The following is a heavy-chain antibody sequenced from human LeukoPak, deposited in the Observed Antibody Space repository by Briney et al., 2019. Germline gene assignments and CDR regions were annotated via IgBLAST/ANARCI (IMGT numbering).Heavy chain of an antibody. CDR1: GGSINSGSYY. V-gene: IGHV4-61*02. J-gene: IGHJ5*02. Sequence: SETLSLTCTVSGGSINSGSYYWSWIRQPAGKGLEWIGRIYTSGSTSYNPSLKSRVTISVDTSKNQFSLKLSSVTAADTAVYYCARPLAAADWFDPWGQGTLVTVSS. CDR3: ARPLAAADWFDP. CDR2: IYTSGST. D-gene: IGHD6-13*01.